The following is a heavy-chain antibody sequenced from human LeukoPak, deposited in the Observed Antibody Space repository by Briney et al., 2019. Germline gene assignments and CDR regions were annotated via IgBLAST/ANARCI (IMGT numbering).Heavy chain of an antibody. CDR1: GYTFTGHY. CDR3: ASVVRGICIDY. V-gene: IGHV1-2*02. D-gene: IGHD3-10*01. Sequence: ASVKVSCKASGYTFTGHYLHWVRQAPGQGLEWMGWISPNTGDTKYAQKFEGRVTMTRDTSISTAYMELSRLRPDDTAVYYCASVVRGICIDYWGQGTLVTVSS. CDR2: ISPNTGDT. J-gene: IGHJ4*02.